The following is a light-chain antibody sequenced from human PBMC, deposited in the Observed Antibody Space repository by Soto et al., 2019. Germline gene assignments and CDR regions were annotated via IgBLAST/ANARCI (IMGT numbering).Light chain of an antibody. CDR1: SSNIGAGYD. J-gene: IGLJ3*02. Sequence: QSVLTQSPSVSGAPGQRVTISCTGSSSNIGAGYDVHWYQQLPGTAPKLLIFANINRPSGVPDRFSGSKSGTSASLAITGLRAEDEAEYFCGSFTTSRIWVFGGGTKVTVL. CDR2: ANI. V-gene: IGLV1-40*01. CDR3: GSFTTSRIWV.